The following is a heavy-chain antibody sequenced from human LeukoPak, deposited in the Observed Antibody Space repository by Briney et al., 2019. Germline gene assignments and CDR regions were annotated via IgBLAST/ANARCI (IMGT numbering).Heavy chain of an antibody. CDR3: AKGLIRWSPPHLDY. J-gene: IGHJ4*02. D-gene: IGHD3-3*01. Sequence: GGSLRLSCAASGVTFSGYAMSGGREAPGEGLEWGSAISGSGGSTYYADSVEGRFTISRDNSKNTLYPQMNSLRAEDTAVYYCAKGLIRWSPPHLDYRGQGTLVTVSS. V-gene: IGHV3-23*01. CDR2: ISGSGGST. CDR1: GVTFSGYA.